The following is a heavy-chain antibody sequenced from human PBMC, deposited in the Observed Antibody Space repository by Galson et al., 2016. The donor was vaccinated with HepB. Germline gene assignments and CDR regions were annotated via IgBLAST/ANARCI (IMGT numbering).Heavy chain of an antibody. CDR1: GGSITSNNYY. CDR3: ARRFNHWYFDL. J-gene: IGHJ2*01. Sequence: SETLSLTCTVSGGSITSNNYYWGWIRQPPGKGLEWIGSIYYTGTTYKNPSLKSRVTISVDTSKNQFSLKLSSVTAADTAVYYCARRFNHWYFDLWGRGTLVTVSS. V-gene: IGHV4-39*01. CDR2: IYYTGTT.